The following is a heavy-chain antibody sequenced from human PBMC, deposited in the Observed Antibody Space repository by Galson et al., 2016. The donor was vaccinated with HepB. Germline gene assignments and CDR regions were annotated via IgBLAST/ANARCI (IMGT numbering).Heavy chain of an antibody. D-gene: IGHD5-24*01. CDR1: GFSLSTSGVG. CDR3: AHRRTGGYNTAFDF. V-gene: IGHV2-5*01. Sequence: PALVKPTQTLTLTCTFSGFSLSTSGVGVGWIRQPPGKALDWLALIYWTDDKRYSPSLKSRLTITKETSKNQVVLTMTNMDPVDTATYYCAHRRTGGYNTAFDFWGQGTLVTVSS. CDR2: IYWTDDK. J-gene: IGHJ4*02.